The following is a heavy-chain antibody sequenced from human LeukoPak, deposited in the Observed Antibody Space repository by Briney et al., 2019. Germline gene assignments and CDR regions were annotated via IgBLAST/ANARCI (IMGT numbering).Heavy chain of an antibody. J-gene: IGHJ6*02. V-gene: IGHV1-2*02. CDR2: INPNSGGT. Sequence: ASVKVSCKASGYTFTGYYMHWVRQAPGQGLEWMGWINPNSGGTNYAQKFQGRVTMTRDTSISTAYMELSRLRSDDTAVYYCARDRSGSYRLYGRDVWGQGTTVTVSS. CDR3: ARDRSGSYRLYGRDV. D-gene: IGHD3-10*01. CDR1: GYTFTGYY.